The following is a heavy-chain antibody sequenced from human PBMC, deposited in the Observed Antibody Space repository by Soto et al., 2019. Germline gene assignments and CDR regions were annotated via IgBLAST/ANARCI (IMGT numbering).Heavy chain of an antibody. Sequence: SETLSLTCTVSGGSISSGGYYWSWIRQHPGKGLEWIGYIYYSGSTYYNPSLKSRVTISVDTSKNQFSLKLSSVTAADTAVYYCERGAYYEGSGYYSIEYFQHWGQGTLVTVSS. D-gene: IGHD3-22*01. CDR1: GGSISSGGYY. J-gene: IGHJ1*01. CDR3: ERGAYYEGSGYYSIEYFQH. CDR2: IYYSGST. V-gene: IGHV4-31*03.